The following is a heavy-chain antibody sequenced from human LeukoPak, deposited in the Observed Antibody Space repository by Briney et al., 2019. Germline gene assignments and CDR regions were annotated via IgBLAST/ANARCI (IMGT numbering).Heavy chain of an antibody. D-gene: IGHD4-17*01. CDR2: IYSGGNT. CDR3: ARAPTVTRNFDY. V-gene: IGHV3-53*01. CDR1: GFTVSSNY. Sequence: GGSLRLSCAASGFTVSSNYMSWVRQAPGKGLEWVSIIYSGGNTYYTDSVKGRFTISRDSSKNTLYLQMNSLRAEDTAIYYCARAPTVTRNFDYWGQGTLVTVSS. J-gene: IGHJ4*02.